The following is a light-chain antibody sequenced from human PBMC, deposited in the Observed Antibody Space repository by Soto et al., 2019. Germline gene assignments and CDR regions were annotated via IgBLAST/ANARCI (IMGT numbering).Light chain of an antibody. CDR1: SSDVGAYNY. CDR2: EVS. J-gene: IGLJ1*01. V-gene: IGLV2-14*01. CDR3: SSYTSSATYV. Sequence: QSALTQPASVSGSPGQSITLSCTGTSSDVGAYNYVSWYQQHPGKAPKLMIYEVSNRPSGVSNRFSGSKSGNTASLTISGLQAEDEADYYCSSYTSSATYVFGPGTKLTVL.